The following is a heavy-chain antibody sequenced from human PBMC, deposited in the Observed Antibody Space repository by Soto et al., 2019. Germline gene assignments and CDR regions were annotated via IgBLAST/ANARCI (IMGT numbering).Heavy chain of an antibody. CDR1: GYTFTSYV. Sequence: GASVKVSCKASGYTFTSYVISWVRQAPGQGLEWMGWISAYNGNTNYAQKLQGRVTMTTDTSTSTAYMELGSLRSDDTAVYYCARGEDTAMVTVYYGMDVWGQGTTVTVSS. J-gene: IGHJ6*02. CDR2: ISAYNGNT. V-gene: IGHV1-18*01. D-gene: IGHD5-18*01. CDR3: ARGEDTAMVTVYYGMDV.